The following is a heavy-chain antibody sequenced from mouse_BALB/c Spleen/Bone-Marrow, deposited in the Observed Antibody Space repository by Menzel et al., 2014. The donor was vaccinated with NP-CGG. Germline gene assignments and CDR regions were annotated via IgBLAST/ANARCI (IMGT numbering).Heavy chain of an antibody. D-gene: IGHD3-2*02. J-gene: IGHJ4*01. CDR2: ISSGGSDT. Sequence: DVQLVESGGGLVKPGGSLKLSCTTSGFTSSSYAMSWVRQTPEKRLEWVAVISSGGSDTYYPDSVKGRFTVSRDNAKNTLYLQKCGLRSEGTALYFCVRRADIRASMDNWGQGNSHTVSS. CDR1: GFTSSSYA. CDR3: VRRADIRASMDN. V-gene: IGHV5-9-3*01.